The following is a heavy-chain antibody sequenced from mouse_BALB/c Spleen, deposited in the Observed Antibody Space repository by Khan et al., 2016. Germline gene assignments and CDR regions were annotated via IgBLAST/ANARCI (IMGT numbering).Heavy chain of an antibody. Sequence: QVQLKQSGAELAKPGASVKMSCKASGYTFTSYWMHWVKQRPGQGLEWIGYINPSTGYTEYNQKLKDKATLTDDKSSSTAYMQQSSLTPEYSAVYSCTIYDAYYFVYWCEGTTLTVCS. CDR3: TIYDAYYFVY. CDR1: GYTFTSYW. D-gene: IGHD2-3*01. CDR2: INPSTGYT. V-gene: IGHV1-7*01. J-gene: IGHJ2*01.